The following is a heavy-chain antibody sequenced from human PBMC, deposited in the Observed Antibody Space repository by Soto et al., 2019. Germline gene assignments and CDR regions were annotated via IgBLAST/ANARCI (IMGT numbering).Heavy chain of an antibody. CDR2: IYYSGST. CDR1: GGSISSYY. CDR3: ARAEYSSSSSGLDP. Sequence: PSETLSLTCTVSGGSISSYYWSWIRQPPGKGLEWIGYIYYSGSTNYNPSLKSRVTISVDTSKNQFSLKLSSVTAADTAVYYCARAEYSSSSSGLDPWGQGTMVTVYS. V-gene: IGHV4-59*01. J-gene: IGHJ5*02. D-gene: IGHD6-6*01.